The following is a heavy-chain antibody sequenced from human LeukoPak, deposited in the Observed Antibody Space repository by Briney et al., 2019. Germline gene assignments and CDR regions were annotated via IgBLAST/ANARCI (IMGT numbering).Heavy chain of an antibody. CDR3: ARPTSKLGSFDY. J-gene: IGHJ4*02. V-gene: IGHV4-39*01. Sequence: PSETLSLTCTVSGGSISSSNYYWGWIRQPPRKGLEWIGTIYYSGSTYYNPSLKSRITISVDTSKNQFSLKLSSVTAADTAVYYCARPTSKLGSFDYWGQGTLVTVSS. D-gene: IGHD2/OR15-2a*01. CDR1: GGSISSSNYY. CDR2: IYYSGST.